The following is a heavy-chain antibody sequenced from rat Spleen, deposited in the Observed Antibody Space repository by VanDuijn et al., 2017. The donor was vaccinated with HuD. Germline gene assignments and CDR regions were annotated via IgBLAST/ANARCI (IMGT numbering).Heavy chain of an antibody. J-gene: IGHJ2*01. CDR1: GFSLTSYN. D-gene: IGHD3-1*01. CDR3: TRPASAWGSSYY. Sequence: QVQLKESGPGLVQPSQTLSLTCTVSGFSLTSYNVHWVRQPTGKGLEWMGVIWTGGSTYYNSALKSRLSISRDTSKSQVFLKMNSLQTEDTAIYYCTRPASAWGSSYYWGQGVMVTVSS. V-gene: IGHV2-30*01. CDR2: IWTGGST.